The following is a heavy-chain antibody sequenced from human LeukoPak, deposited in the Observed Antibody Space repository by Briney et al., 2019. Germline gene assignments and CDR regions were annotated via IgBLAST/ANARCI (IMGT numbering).Heavy chain of an antibody. CDR2: IYTSGST. V-gene: IGHV4-4*07. CDR1: GGSISSYY. CDR3: AREADDILTGYYGSLEY. Sequence: SETLSLTCTVSGGSISSYYWSWIRQPPGKGLEWIGRIYTSGSTNYNPSLKSRVTMSVDTSKNQFSLKLSSVTAADTAVYYCAREADDILTGYYGSLEYWGQGTLVTVSS. J-gene: IGHJ4*02. D-gene: IGHD3-9*01.